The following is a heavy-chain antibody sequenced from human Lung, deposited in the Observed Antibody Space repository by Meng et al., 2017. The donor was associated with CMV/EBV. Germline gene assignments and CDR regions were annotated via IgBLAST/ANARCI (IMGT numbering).Heavy chain of an antibody. V-gene: IGHV1-2*06. CDR1: GYSFSGFY. CDR3: AKSSDNGWSS. D-gene: IGHD6-19*01. J-gene: IGHJ4*01. Sequence: VQLVQSGAEVKRPGAAVKISCQASGYSFSGFYLNWARQAPGHGLEWLGRVNPISDDTHLAQKFEGRITVTRGATINTAFMELTRLRPDDTAVYYCAKSSDNGWSSWDPGTLVTVSS. CDR2: VNPISDDT.